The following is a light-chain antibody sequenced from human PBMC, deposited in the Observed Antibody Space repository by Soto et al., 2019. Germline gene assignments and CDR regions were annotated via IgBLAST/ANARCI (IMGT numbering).Light chain of an antibody. J-gene: IGKJ2*01. CDR2: GAS. CDR3: QQSYTMPPT. Sequence: DIQMTQSPSSLSASVGDRVTITCRASQSISSFLNWYQLKPGKVPKLLIYGASSLQSGVPSRFSGSGSGIDFTLTISRLLPENCATYDCQQSYTMPPTFGQGKNLEIK. CDR1: QSISSF. V-gene: IGKV1-39*01.